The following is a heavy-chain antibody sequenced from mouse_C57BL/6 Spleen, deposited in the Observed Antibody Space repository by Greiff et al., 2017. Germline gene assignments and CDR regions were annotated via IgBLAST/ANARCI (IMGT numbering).Heavy chain of an antibody. J-gene: IGHJ2*01. D-gene: IGHD2-3*01. CDR3: ARAQDGYYGDYFDY. CDR1: GYSITSGYY. CDR2: ISYDGSN. Sequence: DVKLQESGPGLVKPSQSLSLTCSVTGYSITSGYYWNWIRQFPGNKLEWMGYISYDGSNNYNPSLKNRISITRDTSKNQFFLKLNSVTTEDTATYYCARAQDGYYGDYFDYWGQGTTLTVSS. V-gene: IGHV3-6*01.